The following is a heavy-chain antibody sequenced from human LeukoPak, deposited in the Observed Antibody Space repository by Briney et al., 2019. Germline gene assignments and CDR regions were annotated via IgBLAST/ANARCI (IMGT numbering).Heavy chain of an antibody. CDR2: VGPYNRMT. Sequence: GASVKVSCKASGYAFSSYGIGWVRQAPGQGLEWMGWVGPYNRMTNYSQKFQGRVTMTTDTSTNTAYLELRTLRSDDTAVYYCARGAPRGVWNFYFDYWGQGTLVTVSS. V-gene: IGHV1-18*01. CDR1: GYAFSSYG. D-gene: IGHD1-7*01. CDR3: ARGAPRGVWNFYFDY. J-gene: IGHJ4*02.